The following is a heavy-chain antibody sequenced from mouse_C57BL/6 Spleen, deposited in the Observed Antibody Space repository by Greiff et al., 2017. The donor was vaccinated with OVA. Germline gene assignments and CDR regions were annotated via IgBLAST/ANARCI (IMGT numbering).Heavy chain of an antibody. Sequence: EVHLVESEGGLVQPGSSMKLSCTASGFTFSDYYMAWVRQVPEKGLEWVANINYDGSSTYYLDSLKSRFIISRDNAKNILYLQMSSLKSEDTATYYCARDGLDSLAMDYWGQGTSVTVSS. CDR3: ARDGLDSLAMDY. J-gene: IGHJ4*01. V-gene: IGHV5-16*01. CDR2: INYDGSST. D-gene: IGHD6-1*01. CDR1: GFTFSDYY.